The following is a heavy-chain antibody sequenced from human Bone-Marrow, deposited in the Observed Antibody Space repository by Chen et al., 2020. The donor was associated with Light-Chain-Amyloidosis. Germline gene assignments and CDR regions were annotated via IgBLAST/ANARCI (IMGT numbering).Heavy chain of an antibody. CDR1: GFAFSSYW. V-gene: IGHV3-74*01. J-gene: IGHJ4*02. CDR3: ASQRSIAARPIDY. CDR2: INSDGSSI. Sequence: EVQLVGSGGGLDQHGGSLRLSCAASGFAFSSYWMHWVRQAPGKGLVWVSRINSDGSSISYADSVKGRFTISRDNAKNTLYLQMNSLRAEDTAVYYCASQRSIAARPIDYWGQGTLVTVSS. D-gene: IGHD6-6*01.